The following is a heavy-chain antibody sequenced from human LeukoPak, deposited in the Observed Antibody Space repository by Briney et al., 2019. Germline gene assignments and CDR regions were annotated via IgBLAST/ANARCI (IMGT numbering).Heavy chain of an antibody. CDR1: GFTFSSYG. V-gene: IGHV3-30*18. D-gene: IGHD2-15*01. CDR3: AKVDRSGGSCSRYYFDY. J-gene: IGHJ4*02. CDR2: ISYDGSNK. Sequence: SGGSLRLSCAASGFTFSSYGMHWVRQAPGKGLESVAVISYDGSNKYYADSVKGRFTISRDNSKNTLCLQMNSLRTEDTAVYYCAKVDRSGGSCSRYYFDYWGQGTLVTVSS.